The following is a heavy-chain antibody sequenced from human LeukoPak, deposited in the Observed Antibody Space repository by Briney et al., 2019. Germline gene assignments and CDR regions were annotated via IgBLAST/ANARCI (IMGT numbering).Heavy chain of an antibody. CDR2: IYYSGST. D-gene: IGHD3-16*01. V-gene: IGHV4-61*08. Sequence: SETLSLTCTVSGGSISSGGCYWSWIRQHRGKGLEWIGYIYYSGSTNYNPSLKSRVTISVDTSKNQFSLKLSSVTAADTAVYYCARGESFRGENFDYWGQGTLVTVSS. CDR1: GGSISSGGCY. CDR3: ARGESFRGENFDY. J-gene: IGHJ4*02.